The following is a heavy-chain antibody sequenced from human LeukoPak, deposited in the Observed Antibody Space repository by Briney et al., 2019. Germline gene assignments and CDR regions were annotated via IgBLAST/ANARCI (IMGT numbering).Heavy chain of an antibody. V-gene: IGHV3-30-3*01. Sequence: GGSLRLSCAASGFTFSSYAMHWVRQAPGKGLEWVAVISYDGSNKYYADSVKGRFTISRDNSKNTLYLQMNGLRAEDTAVYYCARPLSGWYPREYYFDYWGQGTLVTVSS. CDR3: ARPLSGWYPREYYFDY. D-gene: IGHD6-19*01. J-gene: IGHJ4*02. CDR1: GFTFSSYA. CDR2: ISYDGSNK.